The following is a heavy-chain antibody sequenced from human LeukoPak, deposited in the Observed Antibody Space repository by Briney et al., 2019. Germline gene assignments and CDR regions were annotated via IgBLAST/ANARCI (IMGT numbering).Heavy chain of an antibody. CDR2: IYYSGST. CDR3: ARMPLTGWSHIDY. CDR1: GGSISSHY. V-gene: IGHV4-59*11. J-gene: IGHJ4*02. D-gene: IGHD6-19*01. Sequence: MPSETVSLTCTVSGGSISSHYWSWIRQPPGKGLEWIGYIYYSGSTNYNPSLKSRVTMSVDTSKNQVSLKLTSVTAADTAVYYCARMPLTGWSHIDYWGQGTLVTVSS.